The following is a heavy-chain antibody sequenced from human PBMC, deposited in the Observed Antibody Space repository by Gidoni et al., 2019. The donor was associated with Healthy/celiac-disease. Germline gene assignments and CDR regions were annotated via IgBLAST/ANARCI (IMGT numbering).Heavy chain of an antibody. CDR2: IYYSGST. CDR1: GGSISSSSYY. D-gene: IGHD3-16*02. J-gene: IGHJ5*02. Sequence: QLQLQESGPGLVKPSETLSLTCTVSGGSISSSSYYWGWIRQPPGKGLEWIGSIYYSGSTYYNPSLKSRVTISVETSKNQFSLKLSSVTAADTAVYYCARLASNGIMITFGGVIATGFDPWGQGTLVTVSS. V-gene: IGHV4-39*01. CDR3: ARLASNGIMITFGGVIATGFDP.